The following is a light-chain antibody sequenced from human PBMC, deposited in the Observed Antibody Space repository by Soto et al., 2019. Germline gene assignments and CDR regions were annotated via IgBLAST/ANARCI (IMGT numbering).Light chain of an antibody. Sequence: DIQLTQSPSTLSASVGERVTITCRASQSISSWLAWYQQKPGKAPKLLIYDATTLQSGVPSRFSGSGSGTDFTLTISSLQPEDFATYYCQQSFVTPRTFGQGTKVDIK. CDR2: DAT. J-gene: IGKJ1*01. CDR1: QSISSW. V-gene: IGKV1-39*01. CDR3: QQSFVTPRT.